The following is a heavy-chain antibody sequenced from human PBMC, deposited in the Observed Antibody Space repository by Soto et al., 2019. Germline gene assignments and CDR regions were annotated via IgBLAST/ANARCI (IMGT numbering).Heavy chain of an antibody. CDR3: ARVPGRL. CDR1: GFSVSRNY. V-gene: IGHV3-53*02. CDR2: VYSGGAT. Sequence: QLVETGGGLIQPGTSLTLSCAASGFSVSRNYMTWVRQAPGKGLEWVSFVYSGGATFYADSVKGRFILSRDDSQNTMYLQMKNLRADDTAVYYCARVPGRLWGRGTLVTVAS. J-gene: IGHJ4*02. D-gene: IGHD3-10*01.